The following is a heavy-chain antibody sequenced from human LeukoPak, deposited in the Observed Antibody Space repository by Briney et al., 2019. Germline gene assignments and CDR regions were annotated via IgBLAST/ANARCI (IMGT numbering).Heavy chain of an antibody. D-gene: IGHD3-9*01. CDR3: ASTGNDWRGY. CDR1: GFTFSSYW. J-gene: IGHJ4*02. V-gene: IGHV3-74*01. Sequence: PGGSLRLSCAASGFTFSSYWMHWVRQAPGKGLVWVSRINSDGSYTSYADSGKGRFTISRDNAKNTLYLQMNSLRAEDTAVYFCASTGNDWRGYWGQGTLVTVSS. CDR2: INSDGSYT.